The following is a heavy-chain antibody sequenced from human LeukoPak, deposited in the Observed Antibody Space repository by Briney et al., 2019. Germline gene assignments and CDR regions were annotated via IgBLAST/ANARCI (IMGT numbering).Heavy chain of an antibody. CDR1: GFTFSDYY. D-gene: IGHD1-7*01. V-gene: IGHV3-23*01. J-gene: IGHJ3*02. Sequence: PGGSLRLSCAASGFTFSDYYMSWIRQAPGKGLEWVSAISGSGGSTYYADSVKGRFTISRDNSKNTLYLQMNSLRAEDTAVYYCARLNYARGAFDIWGQGTMVTVSS. CDR3: ARLNYARGAFDI. CDR2: ISGSGGST.